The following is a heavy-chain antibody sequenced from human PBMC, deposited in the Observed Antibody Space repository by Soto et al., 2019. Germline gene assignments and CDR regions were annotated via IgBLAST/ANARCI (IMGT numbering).Heavy chain of an antibody. D-gene: IGHD1-26*01. V-gene: IGHV3-23*01. CDR1: GFTFSSFD. CDR3: AKDSPVSGKDQDLDY. CDR2: LTPGGETT. J-gene: IGHJ4*02. Sequence: EVHLLQSGGGLVQPGGSLRLSCAASGFTFSSFDMTWVRQAPGAGLEWVSALTPGGETTYYIASVRGRFTISRDNARATLYLQMNSLTASDTAVYDCAKDSPVSGKDQDLDYWGQGTLVPVSS.